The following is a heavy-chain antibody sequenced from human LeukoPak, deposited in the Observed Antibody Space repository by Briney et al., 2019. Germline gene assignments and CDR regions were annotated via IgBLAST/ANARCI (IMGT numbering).Heavy chain of an antibody. J-gene: IGHJ4*02. CDR3: ARGGRPGYYYGSGSYFPFDY. D-gene: IGHD3-10*01. CDR1: GFTFSTYT. CDR2: ISYDGNNK. V-gene: IGHV3-30-3*01. Sequence: GRSLRLSCAASGFTFSTYTLHWVRQAPGKGLEWVAIISYDGNNKYYADSVMGRFSISRDNSKNTLYLQMNSLRSEDTAVYYCARGGRPGYYYGSGSYFPFDYWGQGTLVTVSS.